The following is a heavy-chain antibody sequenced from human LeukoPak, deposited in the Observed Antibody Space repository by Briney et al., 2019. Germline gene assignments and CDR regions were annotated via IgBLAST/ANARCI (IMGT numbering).Heavy chain of an antibody. V-gene: IGHV3-30*19. D-gene: IGHD6-19*01. CDR2: IWYDGSNK. CDR1: GFTFSSYG. CDR3: ARHPSPTYSSGWLLFDY. Sequence: PGGSLRLSCAASGFTFSSYGMHWVRQAPGKGLEWVAVIWYDGSNKYYADSVKGRFTISRDNSKNTLYLQMNSLRAEDTAVYYCARHPSPTYSSGWLLFDYWGQGTLVTVSS. J-gene: IGHJ4*02.